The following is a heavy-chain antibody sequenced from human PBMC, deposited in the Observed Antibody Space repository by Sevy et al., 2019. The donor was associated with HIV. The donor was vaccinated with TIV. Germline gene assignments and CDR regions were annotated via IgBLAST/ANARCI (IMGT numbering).Heavy chain of an antibody. CDR1: GFTFSDYY. CDR3: ARDSSWNYDSYFYGMDV. D-gene: IGHD1-7*01. Sequence: GGSLRLSCAASGFTFSDYYMSWIRQAPGKGLELLSYINSGDSTIYYSDSVRGRFTISRDNAKNSLFLQMNSLRDEDTAVYYCARDSSWNYDSYFYGMDVWGQGTTVTV. J-gene: IGHJ6*02. CDR2: INSGDSTI. V-gene: IGHV3-11*04.